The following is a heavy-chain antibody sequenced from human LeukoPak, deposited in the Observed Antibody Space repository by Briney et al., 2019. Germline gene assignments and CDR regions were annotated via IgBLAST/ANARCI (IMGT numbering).Heavy chain of an antibody. J-gene: IGHJ4*02. CDR1: GGSISSSGYY. CDR3: ARGTYYSSSGSYYNLDQ. D-gene: IGHD3-10*01. V-gene: IGHV4-31*03. CDR2: IFYSGST. Sequence: SETLSLTCTVSGGSISSSGYYWTWIRQHPGKGLEWLGYIFYSGSTYYNPSLKGRFTISLDTSKNQLSLKLSPVTAADTAVYYCARGTYYSSSGSYYNLDQWGQGTLVTVSS.